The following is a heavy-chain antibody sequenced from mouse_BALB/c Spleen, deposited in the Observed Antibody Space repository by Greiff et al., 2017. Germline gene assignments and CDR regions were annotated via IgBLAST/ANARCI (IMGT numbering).Heavy chain of an antibody. CDR3: ARKGDYYWYFDV. J-gene: IGHJ1*01. CDR2: ISSGGSYT. Sequence: EVMLVESGGGLVKPGGSLKLSCAASGFTFSSYAMSWVRQTPEKRLEWVATISSGGSYTYYPDSVKGRFTISRDNAKNTLYLQMSSLRSEDTAMYYCARKGDYYWYFDVWGAGTTVTVSA. D-gene: IGHD2-13*01. V-gene: IGHV5-9-1*01. CDR1: GFTFSSYA.